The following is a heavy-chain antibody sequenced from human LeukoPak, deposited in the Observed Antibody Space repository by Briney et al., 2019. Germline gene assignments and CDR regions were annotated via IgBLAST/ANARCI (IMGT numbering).Heavy chain of an antibody. V-gene: IGHV4-34*01. Sequence: PSETLSLTCAAYGGSFSGYYWSWIRQPPGKGLEWIGEINHSGSTNYNPSLKSRVTISVDTSKNQFSLKLSSVTAADTAVYYCARGVARSSKFHFSYYFDYWGQGTLVTVSS. CDR1: GGSFSGYY. CDR3: ARGVARSSKFHFSYYFDY. J-gene: IGHJ4*02. D-gene: IGHD6-6*01. CDR2: INHSGST.